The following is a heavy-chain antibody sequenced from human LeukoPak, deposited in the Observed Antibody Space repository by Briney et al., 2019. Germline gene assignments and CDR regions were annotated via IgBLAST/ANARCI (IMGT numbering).Heavy chain of an antibody. CDR2: INHSGST. CDR3: ASTYDPDAFDI. V-gene: IGHV4-34*01. CDR1: GGSFSGYY. J-gene: IGHJ3*02. Sequence: SETLSLTCAVYGGSFSGYYWSWIRQPPGKGLEWIGEINHSGSTNYNPSLKSRVTISVDTSKNQFSLKLSSVTAADTAVYYCASTYDPDAFDIWGQGTMVTVSS. D-gene: IGHD3-22*01.